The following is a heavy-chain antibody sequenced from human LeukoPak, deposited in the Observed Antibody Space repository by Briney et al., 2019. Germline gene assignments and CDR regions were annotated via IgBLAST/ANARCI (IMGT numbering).Heavy chain of an antibody. J-gene: IGHJ4*02. CDR2: MNPNSGNT. D-gene: IGHD2-15*01. V-gene: IGHV1-8*03. CDR3: AREGDSVVGFFDY. Sequence: ASVKVSCKASGYTFTSYDINWVRQATGQGLEWMGWMNPNSGNTGYAQKFQGRVTITRNTSISTAYMELSSLRSEDTAVYYCAREGDSVVGFFDYWGQGTLVTVSS. CDR1: GYTFTSYD.